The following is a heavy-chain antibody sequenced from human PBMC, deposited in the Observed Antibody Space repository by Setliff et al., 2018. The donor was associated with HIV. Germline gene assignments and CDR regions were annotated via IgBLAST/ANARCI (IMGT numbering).Heavy chain of an antibody. J-gene: IGHJ4*02. CDR1: GGTFSIYA. CDR3: ARDLTYYNILTGYGPTYSDY. CDR2: IIPILGMS. V-gene: IGHV1-69*10. D-gene: IGHD3-9*01. Sequence: GASVKVSCKASGGTFSIYAISWVRQAPGQGLEWMGGIIPILGMSIYAQKFQGRVTITADESTSTAYMELSSLTADDTGVYYCARDLTYYNILTGYGPTYSDYWGQGTLVTVSS.